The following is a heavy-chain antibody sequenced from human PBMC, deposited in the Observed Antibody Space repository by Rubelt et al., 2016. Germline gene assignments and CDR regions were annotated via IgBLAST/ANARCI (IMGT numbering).Heavy chain of an antibody. J-gene: IGHJ4*02. D-gene: IGHD5-18*01. CDR2: IYYSGST. CDR3: ASRGYNYGRSFDY. V-gene: IGHV4-39*07. Sequence: QLQLQESGPGLVKPSETLSLTCTVSGGSISSSSYYWGWIRQPPGKGLEWIGSIYYSGSTYYNPSLKSRVTISVDTSKNQLSLKLSAVTAADTAVYYYASRGYNYGRSFDYWGQGTLVTVSS. CDR1: GGSISSSSYY.